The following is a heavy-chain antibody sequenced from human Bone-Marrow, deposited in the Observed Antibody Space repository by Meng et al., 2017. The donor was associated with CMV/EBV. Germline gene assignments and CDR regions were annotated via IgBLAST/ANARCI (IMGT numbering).Heavy chain of an antibody. D-gene: IGHD6-19*01. J-gene: IGHJ6*02. CDR1: GFTFSSYW. CDR2: IKQDGSEK. V-gene: IGHV3-7*01. CDR3: ARRYSSGWDYYYYYGKDV. Sequence: GESLKISCAASGFTFSSYWMSWVRQAPGKGLEWVANIKQDGSEKYYVDSVKGRFTISRDNAKNSLYLQMNSLRAEDTAVYYCARRYSSGWDYYYYYGKDVWGQGTTVTVSS.